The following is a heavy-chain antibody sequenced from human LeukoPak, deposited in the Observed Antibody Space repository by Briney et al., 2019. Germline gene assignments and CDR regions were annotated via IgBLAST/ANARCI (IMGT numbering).Heavy chain of an antibody. CDR3: ARVPYGDYALGY. CDR2: IYYSGST. J-gene: IGHJ4*02. CDR1: GVSISSGDYY. V-gene: IGHV4-30-4*01. D-gene: IGHD4-17*01. Sequence: PSQTLSLTCTVSGVSISSGDYYWSWIRQPPGKGLEWIGYIYYSGSTYYNPSLKSRVTISVDTSKNQFSLKLSSVTAADTAVYYCARVPYGDYALGYWGQGTLVTVSS.